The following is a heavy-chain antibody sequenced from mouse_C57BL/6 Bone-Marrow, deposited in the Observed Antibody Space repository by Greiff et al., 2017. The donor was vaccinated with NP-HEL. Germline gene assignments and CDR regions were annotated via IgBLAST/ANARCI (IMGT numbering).Heavy chain of an antibody. Sequence: EVQGVESGGGLVQPGGSLSLSCAASGFTFTDYYMSWVRQPPGKALEWVGFIRNKANGYTIEYSASVKGRFTISRDSSQSFLSLQMNALRAEDSATYYCARSIYYDYADDPFYGMDYWGQGTSVTVSS. J-gene: IGHJ4*01. CDR2: IRNKANGYTI. V-gene: IGHV7-3*01. CDR1: GFTFTDYY. CDR3: ARSIYYDYADDPFYGMDY. D-gene: IGHD2-4*01.